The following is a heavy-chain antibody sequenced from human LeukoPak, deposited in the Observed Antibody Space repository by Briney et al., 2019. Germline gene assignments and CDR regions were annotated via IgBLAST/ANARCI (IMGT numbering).Heavy chain of an antibody. D-gene: IGHD3-16*01. CDR1: GYAFTSYD. J-gene: IGHJ4*02. V-gene: IGHV1-8*01. CDR3: VRGVGEEDLDY. CDR2: MNPNSGNT. Sequence: ASVKVSCKASGYAFTSYDINWVRQATGQGLEWMGWMNPNSGNTGYAQKFQGRVTMTRDTSITTAYMELTSLRSEDTAVYYCVRGVGEEDLDYWGQGTLVTVSS.